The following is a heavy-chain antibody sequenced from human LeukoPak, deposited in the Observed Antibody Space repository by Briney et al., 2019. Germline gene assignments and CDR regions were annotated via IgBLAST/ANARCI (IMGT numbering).Heavy chain of an antibody. D-gene: IGHD6-19*01. CDR2: IGSEK. Sequence: PGGSLRLSCAASGFIFSSYRMSWVRQAPGKGLEWVAKIGSEKYYLDSVKGRFTISRDNAKNSLYLQMNSLRAEDTAVYYCAREVGSGRWGPDYWGQGTLVTVSS. J-gene: IGHJ4*02. V-gene: IGHV3-7*04. CDR3: AREVGSGRWGPDY. CDR1: GFIFSSYR.